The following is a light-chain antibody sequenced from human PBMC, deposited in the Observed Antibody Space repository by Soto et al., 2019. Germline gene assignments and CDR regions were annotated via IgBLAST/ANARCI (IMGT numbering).Light chain of an antibody. CDR1: QSIRNW. CDR2: DAS. J-gene: IGKJ1*01. CDR3: QQYNSSRGA. Sequence: DIQMTQSASTLSASVGDRVTITCRASQSIRNWLDWYQQQVGKAPKLLLYDASGLASGVPSRFSGSKYGTEFNLTISNLQTDDFATYYCQQYNSSRGAFGQGTKVDIK. V-gene: IGKV1-5*01.